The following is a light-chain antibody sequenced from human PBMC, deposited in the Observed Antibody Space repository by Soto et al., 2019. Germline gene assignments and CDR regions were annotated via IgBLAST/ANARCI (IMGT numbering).Light chain of an antibody. CDR1: SSDFGGYNY. V-gene: IGLV2-11*01. J-gene: IGLJ1*01. Sequence: QSALTQPRSVSGSPGQSGTICCTGTSSDFGGYNYVSWYQHHPGKSPKLMIYDVSERPSGVPDRFSGSKSGNTASLTISGLQAEDEDDYYCCSYAGTSYVFGTGTKVPVL. CDR2: DVS. CDR3: CSYAGTSYV.